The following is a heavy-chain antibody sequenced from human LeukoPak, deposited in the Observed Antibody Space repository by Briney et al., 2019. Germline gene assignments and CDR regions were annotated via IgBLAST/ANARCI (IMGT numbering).Heavy chain of an antibody. CDR3: ARPRAHYYDSSGTWAFDI. CDR1: GGSISSSSYY. J-gene: IGHJ3*02. CDR2: IYYSGST. V-gene: IGHV4-39*01. D-gene: IGHD3-22*01. Sequence: TSETLSLTCTVSGGSISSSSYYWGWIRQPPGKGLEWIGSIYYSGSTYYNPSLKSRVTISVDTSKNQLSLKLSSVTAADTAVYYCARPRAHYYDSSGTWAFDIWGQGTMVTVSS.